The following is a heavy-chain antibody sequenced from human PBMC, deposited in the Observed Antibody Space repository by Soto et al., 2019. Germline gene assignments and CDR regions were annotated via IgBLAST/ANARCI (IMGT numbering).Heavy chain of an antibody. Sequence: QVPFVQSGAEGKKPGASGKVPGRPSGYNSTTLALLGVPQAPGQRLEGMGGINTGKGNTKYSQKFQGRVTITRDTSASTAYMDLSSLRSGDTAVYYCARDPWGGAVDAFDIWGQGTMVTVSS. CDR3: ARDPWGGAVDAFDI. D-gene: IGHD3-10*01. CDR1: GYNSTTLA. V-gene: IGHV1-3*04. CDR2: INTGKGNT. J-gene: IGHJ3*02.